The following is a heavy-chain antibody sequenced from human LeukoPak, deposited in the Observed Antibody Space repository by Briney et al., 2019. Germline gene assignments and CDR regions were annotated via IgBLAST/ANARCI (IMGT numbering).Heavy chain of an antibody. CDR3: AREVYCSSTSCYTGYFQH. V-gene: IGHV3-7*01. CDR1: GFTFSSYW. CDR2: IKQDGSEK. Sequence: PGGSLRLSCAASGFTFSSYWMSWVRQAPGKGLEWVANIKQDGSEKYYVDSVKGRFTISRDNAKNSLYLQMNSLRAEGTAVYYCAREVYCSSTSCYTGYFQHWGQGTLVTVSS. D-gene: IGHD2-2*02. J-gene: IGHJ1*01.